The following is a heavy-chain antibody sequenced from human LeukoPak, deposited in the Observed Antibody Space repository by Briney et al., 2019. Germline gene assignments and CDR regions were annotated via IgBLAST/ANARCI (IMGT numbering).Heavy chain of an antibody. CDR3: ARRHYYDSSGYYPHFDY. CDR1: GGSISSSSYY. D-gene: IGHD3-22*01. J-gene: IGHJ4*02. CDR2: IYNSGST. Sequence: SSETLSLTCTVSGGSISSSSYYWGWIRQPPGKGLEWIGSIYNSGSTYYNPSLKSRVTISVDTSKNQFSLKLSSVTAADTAVYYCARRHYYDSSGYYPHFDYWGQGTLVTVSS. V-gene: IGHV4-39*01.